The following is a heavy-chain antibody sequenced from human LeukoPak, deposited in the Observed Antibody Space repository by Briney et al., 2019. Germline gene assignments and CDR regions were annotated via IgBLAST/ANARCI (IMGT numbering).Heavy chain of an antibody. CDR2: ISGNGGST. D-gene: IGHD5-18*01. CDR3: ARVRSGYSHENYFDY. CDR1: GLTFSSYA. J-gene: IGHJ4*02. V-gene: IGHV3-23*01. Sequence: GGSLRLSCAASGLTFSSYAMSWVRQAPGKGLEWVSSISGNGGSTYYTDSVKGRFTISRDNSKNTLYLQMNSLRAEDTAVYYCARVRSGYSHENYFDYWGQGTLVTVSS.